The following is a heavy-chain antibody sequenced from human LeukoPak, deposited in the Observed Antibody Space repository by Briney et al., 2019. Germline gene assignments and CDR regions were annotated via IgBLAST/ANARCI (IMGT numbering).Heavy chain of an antibody. D-gene: IGHD3-10*01. CDR2: ISGSGGYT. Sequence: PGGSLRLSCSASGFTFSSYAMTWVRQAPGKRLEWVSAISGSGGYTYYADSVKGRFTISRDNSKNTLHLQMNSLRAEDTAVYYCAKTPYGSGSYYNDYWGQGTLVTVSS. J-gene: IGHJ4*02. CDR3: AKTPYGSGSYYNDY. V-gene: IGHV3-23*01. CDR1: GFTFSSYA.